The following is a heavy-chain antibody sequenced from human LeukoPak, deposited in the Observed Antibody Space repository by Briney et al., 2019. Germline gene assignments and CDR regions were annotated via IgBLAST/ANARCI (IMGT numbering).Heavy chain of an antibody. CDR2: ISGSGGST. V-gene: IGHV3-23*01. D-gene: IGHD6-13*01. CDR3: AKTQYSSSWYRDYYYYGMDV. Sequence: GGSLRLSCAASGFTFSSYAMSWVRQAPGKGLEWVSAISGSGGSTYYADSVKGRFTISRDNSKNTLYLQMNGLRAEDTAVYYCAKTQYSSSWYRDYYYYGMDVWGKGTTVTVSS. J-gene: IGHJ6*04. CDR1: GFTFSSYA.